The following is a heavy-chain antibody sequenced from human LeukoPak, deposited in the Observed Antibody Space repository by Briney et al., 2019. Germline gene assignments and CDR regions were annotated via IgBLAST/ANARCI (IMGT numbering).Heavy chain of an antibody. D-gene: IGHD6-25*01. CDR2: IRYDGGNK. V-gene: IGHV3-30*02. CDR1: GFTFSSYG. Sequence: GGSLRLSCAASGFTFSSYGMHWVRQAPGKGLEWVAMIRYDGGNKYYEESVKGRFTISRDNSKNTLYLQMNSLRAEDTAVYYCAKALYSSGPDAFDIWGQGTMVTVSP. J-gene: IGHJ3*02. CDR3: AKALYSSGPDAFDI.